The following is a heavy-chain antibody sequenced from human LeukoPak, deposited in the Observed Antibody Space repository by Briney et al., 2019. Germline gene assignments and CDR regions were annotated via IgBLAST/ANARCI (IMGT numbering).Heavy chain of an antibody. V-gene: IGHV4-34*01. CDR3: ARVQTGYGAANWFDP. Sequence: PSETLSLTCAVYRGSFSGYFWGWIRQPPGKGLEWIGSIYYSGSTYYNPSLKSRVTISVDTSKNQFSLKLSSVTAADTAVYYCARVQTGYGAANWFDPWGQGTLVTVSS. CDR1: RGSFSGYF. D-gene: IGHD3-9*01. CDR2: IYYSGST. J-gene: IGHJ5*02.